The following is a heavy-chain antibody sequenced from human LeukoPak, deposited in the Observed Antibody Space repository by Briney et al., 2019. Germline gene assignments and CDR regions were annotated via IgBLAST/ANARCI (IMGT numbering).Heavy chain of an antibody. Sequence: PSETLSLTCTVSGGSISSSSYYWGWMRQPPGKGLEWIGSIYYSGSTYYNPSLKSRVTISVDTYKNQFSLKLSSVTAADTAVYYCACYSGYEDWGQGTLVTVSS. CDR1: GGSISSSSYY. J-gene: IGHJ4*02. CDR3: ACYSGYED. CDR2: IYYSGST. V-gene: IGHV4-39*01. D-gene: IGHD5-12*01.